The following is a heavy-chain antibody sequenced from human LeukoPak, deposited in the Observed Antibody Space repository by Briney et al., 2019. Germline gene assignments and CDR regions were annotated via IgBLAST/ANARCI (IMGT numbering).Heavy chain of an antibody. J-gene: IGHJ4*02. CDR3: TTDLGDLVSTTLDC. D-gene: IGHD5/OR15-5a*01. Sequence: GSLRLSCAASGFTFSNAWMSWVRQAPGKGLEWVGRIESKTDGETTDYAAPVKGRFTISRDDSKNTLYLQMNSLKTEDTAVYYCTTDLGDLVSTTLDCWGQGTLVTVSS. V-gene: IGHV3-15*04. CDR1: GFTFSNAW. CDR2: IESKTDGETT.